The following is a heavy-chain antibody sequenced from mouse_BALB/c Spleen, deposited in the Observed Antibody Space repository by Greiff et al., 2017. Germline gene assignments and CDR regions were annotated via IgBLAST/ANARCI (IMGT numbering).Heavy chain of an antibody. CDR2: IWGGGST. CDR1: GFSLTDYG. J-gene: IGHJ2*01. Sequence: VKLMESGPGLVAPSQSLSITCTVSGFSLTDYGVSWIRQPPGKGLAWLGVIWGGGSTYSTSALKSRLSISKDNSKSQVVLKMNSLQTDDTAMYYCVKQNYGSSPFDYGGQGTTLTVSS. V-gene: IGHV2-6-5*01. CDR3: VKQNYGSSPFDY. D-gene: IGHD1-1*01.